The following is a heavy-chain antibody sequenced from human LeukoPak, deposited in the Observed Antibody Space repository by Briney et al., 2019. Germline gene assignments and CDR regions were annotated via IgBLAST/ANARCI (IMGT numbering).Heavy chain of an antibody. CDR2: INHNGST. CDR3: ARVPTVTFFDY. CDR1: GGSFSGYY. Sequence: SETLSLTCAVYGGSFSGYYWSWIRQPPGKGLEWIGEINHNGSTNYNPSLKSRVTISVDTSKNQFSLKLSSVTAADTAVYYCARVPTVTFFDYWGQGTLVTVSS. V-gene: IGHV4-34*01. D-gene: IGHD4-17*01. J-gene: IGHJ4*02.